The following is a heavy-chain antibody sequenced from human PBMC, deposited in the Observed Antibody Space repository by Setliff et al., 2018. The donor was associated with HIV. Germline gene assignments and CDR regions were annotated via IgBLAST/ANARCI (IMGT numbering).Heavy chain of an antibody. CDR2: IYHTGST. Sequence: SETLSLTCAVYGGSFNGYYWGWIRQPPGNGLEWIGSIYHTGSTYYKPSLKSRVTISVDASKNQFSLKLSSVTAADTAVYYCASLPPLYDSSGYYFDYWGQGTLVTVSS. D-gene: IGHD3-22*01. CDR1: GGSFNGYY. J-gene: IGHJ4*02. CDR3: ASLPPLYDSSGYYFDY. V-gene: IGHV4-34*01.